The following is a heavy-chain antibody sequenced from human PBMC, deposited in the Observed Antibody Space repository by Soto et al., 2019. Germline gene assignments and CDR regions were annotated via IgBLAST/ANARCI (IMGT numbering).Heavy chain of an antibody. CDR1: GFTFSSYA. V-gene: IGHV3-30*04. CDR2: ISYDGSNK. D-gene: IGHD6-13*01. J-gene: IGHJ6*02. Sequence: GESLKISCAASGFTFSSYAMHWVRQAPGKGLEWVAVISYDGSNKYYADSVKGRFTISRDNSKNTLYLQMNSLRAEDTAVYYCARAYSSSWYYYYYGMDVWGQGTTVTVSS. CDR3: ARAYSSSWYYYYYGMDV.